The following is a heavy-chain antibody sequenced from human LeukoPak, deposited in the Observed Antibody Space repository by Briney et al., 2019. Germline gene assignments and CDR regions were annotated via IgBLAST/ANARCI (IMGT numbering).Heavy chain of an antibody. V-gene: IGHV3-30*18. CDR3: AKIPSGYSSGPKDY. Sequence: GGSLRLSCAASGFTFSSYGMHWVRQAPGKGLEWVAVISYDGSNKYYADSVKGRFTISRDNSKNTLYLQMNSLRAEDTAVYYCAKIPSGYSSGPKDYWGQGTLVTVSS. J-gene: IGHJ4*02. CDR1: GFTFSSYG. D-gene: IGHD6-19*01. CDR2: ISYDGSNK.